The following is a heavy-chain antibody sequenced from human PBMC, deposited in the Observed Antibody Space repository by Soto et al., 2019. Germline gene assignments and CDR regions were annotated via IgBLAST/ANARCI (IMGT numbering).Heavy chain of an antibody. CDR2: IAYDGSNK. Sequence: GGSXSLSCAASGFTFSRYAMHWVRQAPGKGLEWVAVIAYDGSNKYYADSVKGRFTISRDNSKNTLYLQMNSLRAEDTAVYYCARDTVPDAIKGMLDAWGQGTLLTVSS. CDR3: ARDTVPDAIKGMLDA. CDR1: GFTFSRYA. V-gene: IGHV3-30-3*01. D-gene: IGHD2-2*02. J-gene: IGHJ5*02.